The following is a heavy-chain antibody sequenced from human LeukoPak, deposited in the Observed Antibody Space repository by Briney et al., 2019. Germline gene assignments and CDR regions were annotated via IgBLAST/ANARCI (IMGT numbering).Heavy chain of an antibody. V-gene: IGHV3-53*01. CDR1: GFTVSSDY. CDR2: IYSGGST. J-gene: IGHJ6*03. Sequence: GGSLRLSCAASGFTVSSDYMNWIRQAPGKGMEWVSVIYSGGSTYYADSVKGRFTISRDSSKNTLYLQMNSLRAADAAVYYCARGYYYMDVWGKGTTVTASS. CDR3: ARGYYYMDV.